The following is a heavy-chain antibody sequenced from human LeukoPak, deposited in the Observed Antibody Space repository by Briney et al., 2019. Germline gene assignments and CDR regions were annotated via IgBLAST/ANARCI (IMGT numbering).Heavy chain of an antibody. CDR3: ASGHSYGSIDY. V-gene: IGHV4-59*01. CDR2: IYYSGST. Sequence: PSETLSLTCTVSGGSISSYYWSWNRQPPGKGLEWIGYIYYSGSTNYNPSLKSRVTISVDTSKNQFSLKLSSVTAADTAVYYCASGHSYGSIDYWGQGTLVTVSS. D-gene: IGHD5-18*01. CDR1: GGSISSYY. J-gene: IGHJ4*02.